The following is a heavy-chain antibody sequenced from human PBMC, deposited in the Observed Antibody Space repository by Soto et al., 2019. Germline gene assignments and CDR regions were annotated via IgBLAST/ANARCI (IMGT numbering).Heavy chain of an antibody. CDR1: GGSFSGYY. J-gene: IGHJ6*02. CDR2: INHSGST. Sequence: PSETLSLTCAVYGGSFSGYYWSWIRQPPGKGLEWIGEINHSGSTNYNPSLKSRVTISVDTSKNQFSLKLSSVTAADTAVYYCARMAVTTFYYYAMDVWGQGTTVTVSS. D-gene: IGHD6-19*01. V-gene: IGHV4-34*01. CDR3: ARMAVTTFYYYAMDV.